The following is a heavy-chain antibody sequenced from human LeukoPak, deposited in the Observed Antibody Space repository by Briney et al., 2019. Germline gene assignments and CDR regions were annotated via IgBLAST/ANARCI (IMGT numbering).Heavy chain of an antibody. J-gene: IGHJ4*02. V-gene: IGHV3-21*04. CDR2: ISSSSSYI. CDR3: AKDISHLYGSGSSLDY. D-gene: IGHD3-10*01. CDR1: GFTFSSYS. Sequence: TGGSLRLSCAASGFTFSSYSMNWVRQAPGKGLEWVSSISSSSSYIYYADSVKGRFTISRDNAKNSLYLQMNSLRAEDTALYYCAKDISHLYGSGSSLDYWGQGTLVTVSS.